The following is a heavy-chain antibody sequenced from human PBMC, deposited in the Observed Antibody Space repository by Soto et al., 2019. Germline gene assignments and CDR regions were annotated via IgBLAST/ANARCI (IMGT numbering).Heavy chain of an antibody. V-gene: IGHV5-10-1*01. CDR3: ARLLDLYCSSTSCYAGRYYYGMDV. J-gene: IGHJ6*02. CDR1: GYSFTNYG. D-gene: IGHD2-2*01. Sequence: GESLKISCKASGYSFTNYGISWVRQMPGKGLEWMGKIDPPDSYTKYSPSFEGHVSISADKSISTAYLQWSSLKASDTAMYYCARLLDLYCSSTSCYAGRYYYGMDVWGQGTTVTVSS. CDR2: IDPPDSYT.